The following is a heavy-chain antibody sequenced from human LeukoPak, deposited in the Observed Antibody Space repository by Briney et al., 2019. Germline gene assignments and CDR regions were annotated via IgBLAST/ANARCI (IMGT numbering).Heavy chain of an antibody. J-gene: IGHJ4*02. V-gene: IGHV1-46*01. D-gene: IGHD6-6*01. CDR3: ARASGSSAAPFDY. Sequence: GASVKVSCKASGYTFTSNYMHWVRQAPGQGLEWMGVIAPSSGTTSYAQKFQGRVTMTRDTSTSTLYMELSSLTSEDTAVYYCARASGSSAAPFDYWGQGTLVTVSS. CDR1: GYTFTSNY. CDR2: IAPSSGTT.